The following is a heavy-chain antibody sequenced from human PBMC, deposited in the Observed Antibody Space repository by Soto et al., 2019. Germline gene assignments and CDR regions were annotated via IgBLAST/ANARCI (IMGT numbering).Heavy chain of an antibody. Sequence: SETLSLTCTFSGFSISSGVYCWSWIRQHPGKGLEWIGYIYYSGSTYYNPSLKSRVTISVDTSKNQFSLKLRSVTAADTAVYYCAREGDSSGFSDYWGEGTMVKSPQ. CDR3: AREGDSSGFSDY. V-gene: IGHV4-31*03. D-gene: IGHD3-22*01. CDR1: GFSISSGVYC. CDR2: IYYSGST. J-gene: IGHJ4*02.